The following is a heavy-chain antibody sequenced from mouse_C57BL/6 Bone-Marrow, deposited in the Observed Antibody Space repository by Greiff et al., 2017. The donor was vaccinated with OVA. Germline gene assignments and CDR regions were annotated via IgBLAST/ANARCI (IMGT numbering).Heavy chain of an antibody. CDR3: ARREITTVVGDY. V-gene: IGHV1-64*01. Sequence: QVQLQQPGAELVKPGASVKLSCKASGYTFTSYWMHWVKQRPGQGLEWIGMIHPNSGSTNYNEKFKSKATLTVDKSSSTAYMQLSSLTSEDSVVYYCARREITTVVGDYWGQGTTLTVSS. D-gene: IGHD1-1*01. J-gene: IGHJ2*01. CDR2: IHPNSGST. CDR1: GYTFTSYW.